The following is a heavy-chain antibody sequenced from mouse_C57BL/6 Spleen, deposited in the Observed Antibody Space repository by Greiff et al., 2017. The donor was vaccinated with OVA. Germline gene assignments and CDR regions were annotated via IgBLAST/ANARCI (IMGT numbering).Heavy chain of an antibody. CDR1: GYTFTSYW. D-gene: IGHD1-1*01. CDR3: ARSRYYGSIYAWFAY. J-gene: IGHJ3*01. Sequence: QVQLQQPGTELVKPGASVKLSCKASGYTFTSYWMHWVKQRPGQGLEWIGNINPSNGGTNYNEKFKSKATLTVDKSSSTAYMQLSSLTSEDSAVYYCARSRYYGSIYAWFAYWGQGTLVTVSA. V-gene: IGHV1-53*01. CDR2: INPSNGGT.